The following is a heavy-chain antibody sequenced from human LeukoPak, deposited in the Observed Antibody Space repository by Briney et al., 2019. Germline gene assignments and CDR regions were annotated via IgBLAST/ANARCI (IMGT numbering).Heavy chain of an antibody. CDR2: INHSGST. D-gene: IGHD6-13*01. J-gene: IGHJ5*02. CDR3: ARQYSSSWFSNWFDP. Sequence: PSETLSLTCAVYGGSFSGYYWSWIRQPPGKGLEWIGEINHSGSTNYNPSLKSRVTISVDTSKNQFSLKLSSVTAADTAMYYCARQYSSSWFSNWFDPWGQGTLVTVSS. V-gene: IGHV4-34*01. CDR1: GGSFSGYY.